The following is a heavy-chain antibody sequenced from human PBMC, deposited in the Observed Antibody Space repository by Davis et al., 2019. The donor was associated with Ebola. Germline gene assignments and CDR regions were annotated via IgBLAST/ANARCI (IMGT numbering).Heavy chain of an antibody. J-gene: IGHJ3*02. CDR3: ARDHPGPQTLDI. CDR1: GYTFTDYF. Sequence: ASVKVSCKASGYTFTDYFIHWVRQAPGQGLEWMGWINANNGATRSAENFQGRVTMTRDTSISTAYMELSSLTHDDTAVYYCARDHPGPQTLDIWGQGTVITVSS. D-gene: IGHD4-23*01. CDR2: INANNGAT. V-gene: IGHV1-2*02.